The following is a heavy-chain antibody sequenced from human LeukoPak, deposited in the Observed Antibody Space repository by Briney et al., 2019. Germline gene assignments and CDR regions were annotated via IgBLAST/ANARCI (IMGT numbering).Heavy chain of an antibody. CDR2: INQDGNIK. V-gene: IGHV3-7*05. J-gene: IGHJ5*02. CDR1: GFXFSSYW. Sequence: PGGSLRLSCTASGFXFSSYWIAWVRQAPGKGLEWVANINQDGNIKYYVDSVKGRFIISRDNAKMSLFLQLNSVRAEDTALYYCARDLEDTPLVGAVDLWGQGTLVIASS. CDR3: ARDLEDTPLVGAVDL. D-gene: IGHD5-18*01.